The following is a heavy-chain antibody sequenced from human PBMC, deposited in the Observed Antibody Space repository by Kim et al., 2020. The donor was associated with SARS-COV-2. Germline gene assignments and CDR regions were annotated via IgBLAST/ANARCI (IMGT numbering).Heavy chain of an antibody. Sequence: SVKVSCKASGGTFSSYGISWVRQAPGQGLEWMGRIIPILGIANYAQKFQGRVTITADKSTSTAYMELSSLRSEDTGVYYCARDAVKYSSSWYYNYWGQGTLVTVSS. D-gene: IGHD6-13*01. CDR2: IIPILGIA. CDR1: GGTFSSYG. V-gene: IGHV1-69*04. CDR3: ARDAVKYSSSWYYNY. J-gene: IGHJ4*02.